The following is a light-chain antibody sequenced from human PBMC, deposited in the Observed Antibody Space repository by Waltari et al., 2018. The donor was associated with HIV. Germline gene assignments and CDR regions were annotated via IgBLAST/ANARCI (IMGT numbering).Light chain of an antibody. CDR1: SSNIGSNY. CDR3: AAWDDSLSVVYV. V-gene: IGLV1-47*01. CDR2: RNT. Sequence: QSVLTQPPSASGTPGQRVTISCSGSSSNIGSNYVYWYQQLPGTAPKLLIYRNTQRPSGVPDRFSGSKSGTSASLAISGLRSEDEADYYCAAWDDSLSVVYVFGTGTKVTVL. J-gene: IGLJ1*01.